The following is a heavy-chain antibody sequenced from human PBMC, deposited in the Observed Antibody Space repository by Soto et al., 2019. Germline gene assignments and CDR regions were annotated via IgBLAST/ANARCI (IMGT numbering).Heavy chain of an antibody. V-gene: IGHV3-30*18. CDR3: VKEAYKYGYFDY. J-gene: IGHJ4*02. D-gene: IGHD3-10*01. CDR2: LSYDGSVK. Sequence: QVQLVESGGGVVQPGRSLRLSCAASGFIFSYYGMHWVRQAPGKGLEWVAVLSYDGSVKYYADSVKGRFTISRDNSKNTVYLQMNSLRPEDTAVYYCVKEAYKYGYFDYWGQGTLVTVSA. CDR1: GFIFSYYG.